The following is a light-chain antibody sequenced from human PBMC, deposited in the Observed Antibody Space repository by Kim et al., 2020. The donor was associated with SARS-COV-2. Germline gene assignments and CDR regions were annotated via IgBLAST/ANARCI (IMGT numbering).Light chain of an antibody. J-gene: IGKJ1*01. CDR1: QSVSTD. CDR2: GAS. V-gene: IGKV3-20*01. CDR3: QQYDVSPRWT. Sequence: ESVLTQSPGTLSLSPGERATLSCRARQSVSTDLAWYQQKPGQAPRLLIYGASSRATGIPDRFSGRGSGTDFTLTISRLEPEDSAVYYCQQYDVSPRWTFGQGTKVDIK.